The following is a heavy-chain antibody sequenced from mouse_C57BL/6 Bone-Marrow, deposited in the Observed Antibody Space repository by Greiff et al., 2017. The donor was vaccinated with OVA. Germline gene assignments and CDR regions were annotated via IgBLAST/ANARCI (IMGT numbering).Heavy chain of an antibody. CDR3: TRRWGYSNYFDY. V-gene: IGHV1-19*01. CDR2: INPYNGGT. CDR1: GYTFTDYY. J-gene: IGHJ2*01. Sequence: EVQLQQSGPVLVKPGASVKMSCKASGYTFTDYYMNWVKQSHGKSLEWIGVINPYNGGTSYNQKFKGKATLTVDKSSSTAYMELNSLTSEDSAVYYCTRRWGYSNYFDYWGQGTTLTVSS. D-gene: IGHD2-5*01.